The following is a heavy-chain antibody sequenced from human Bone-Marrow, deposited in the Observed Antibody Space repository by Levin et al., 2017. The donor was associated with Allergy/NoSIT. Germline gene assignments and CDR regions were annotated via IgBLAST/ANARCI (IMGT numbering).Heavy chain of an antibody. CDR2: ISSSSSYI. CDR3: AREGEYPAFDY. Sequence: GESLKISCAASGFTFSSYSMNWVRQAPGKGLEWVSSISSSSSYIYYADSVKGRFTISRDNAKNSLYLQMNSLRAEDTAVYYCAREGEYPAFDYWGQGTLVTVSS. J-gene: IGHJ4*02. D-gene: IGHD4-17*01. CDR1: GFTFSSYS. V-gene: IGHV3-21*01.